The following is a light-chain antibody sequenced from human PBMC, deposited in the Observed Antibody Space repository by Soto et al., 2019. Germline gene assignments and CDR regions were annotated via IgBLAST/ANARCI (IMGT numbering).Light chain of an antibody. CDR1: QGISSY. Sequence: DIQLTQSPSFLSASVGDRVTITCRASQGISSYLAWYQQKPGKAPKLLIYAASTLQSGVPSRFSGSGSGTEFTLTISSLQPEDFATYYCQQLNSYPRFTFGPGTKVDTK. V-gene: IGKV1-9*01. CDR3: QQLNSYPRFT. CDR2: AAS. J-gene: IGKJ3*01.